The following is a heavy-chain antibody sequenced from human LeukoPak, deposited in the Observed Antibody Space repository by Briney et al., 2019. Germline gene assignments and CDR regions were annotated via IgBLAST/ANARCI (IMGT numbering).Heavy chain of an antibody. J-gene: IGHJ3*02. CDR2: IYYSGST. CDR1: GGSISSYY. Sequence: SDTLSLTCTVSGGSISSYYWSWIRQPPGKGLEWLGYIYYSGSTNHNPSLKSRVTISVDTSKNQFSLKLSSVTAADTAVYYCASRGAVVPAARGAFDIWGQGTMVTVSS. V-gene: IGHV4-59*07. CDR3: ASRGAVVPAARGAFDI. D-gene: IGHD2-2*01.